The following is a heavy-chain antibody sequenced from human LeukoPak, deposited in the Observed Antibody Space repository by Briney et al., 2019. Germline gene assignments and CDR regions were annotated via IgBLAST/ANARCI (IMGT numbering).Heavy chain of an antibody. CDR1: GYTFSSFD. J-gene: IGHJ4*02. CDR2: IYPNSDTT. Sequence: ASVKVSCKASGYTFSSFDLNWVRQATGQGLEWMGWIYPNSDTTVSAQKFQGRLTLTSNTSTSTAYMELSSLTSDDTAVYYCVRSVAGQGYWGQGTLVTVSS. CDR3: VRSVAGQGY. V-gene: IGHV1-8*01. D-gene: IGHD6-19*01.